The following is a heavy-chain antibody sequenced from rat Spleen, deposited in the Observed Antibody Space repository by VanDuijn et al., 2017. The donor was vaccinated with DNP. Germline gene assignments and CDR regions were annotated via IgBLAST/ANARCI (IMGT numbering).Heavy chain of an antibody. D-gene: IGHD5-1*01. J-gene: IGHJ2*01. CDR2: INSEGRT. CDR3: AIQLGVFDY. V-gene: IGHV3-3*01. CDR1: GYSITSGFR. Sequence: EVLLQESGPGLVKPSQSLSLTCSVTGYSITSGFRWTWIRKFPGNKLEWMGYINSEGRTDYNPSLKSRVSITRDTSKNQFFLQINSVTVEDTATYYCAIQLGVFDYWGQGVMVIVSS.